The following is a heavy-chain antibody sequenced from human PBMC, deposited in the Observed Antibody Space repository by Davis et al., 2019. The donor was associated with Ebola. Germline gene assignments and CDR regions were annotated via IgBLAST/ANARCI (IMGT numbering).Heavy chain of an antibody. CDR3: VVSMAREFWSSYYYGMDV. J-gene: IGHJ6*04. V-gene: IGHV3-7*01. D-gene: IGHD3-10*01. CDR1: GFTFSSFW. Sequence: GESLKISCAASGFTFSSFWMSWVRQAPGKGLEWVANIKQDGSDKYYMDSVKGRFIISRDNAKNSLYLQMNSLRAEDTAVYYCVVSMAREFWSSYYYGMDVWGKGTTVTVSS. CDR2: IKQDGSDK.